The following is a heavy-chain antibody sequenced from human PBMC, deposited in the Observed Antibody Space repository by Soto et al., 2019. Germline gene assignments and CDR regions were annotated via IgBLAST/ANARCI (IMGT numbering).Heavy chain of an antibody. J-gene: IGHJ4*02. V-gene: IGHV3-23*01. D-gene: IGHD1-26*01. CDR2: ISGSGGST. Sequence: PGGSLRLSCAASGFTFSSYAMSWVRQAPGKGLEWVSAISGSGGSTYYADSVKGRFTISRDDSKNMLYLQMNSLKTEDTAVYYCITTYSGTPARPYLDLWGQGTPVTVSS. CDR1: GFTFSSYA. CDR3: ITTYSGTPARPYLDL.